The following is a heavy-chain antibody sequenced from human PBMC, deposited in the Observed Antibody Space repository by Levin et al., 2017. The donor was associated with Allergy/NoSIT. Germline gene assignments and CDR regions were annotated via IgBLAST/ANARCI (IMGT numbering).Heavy chain of an antibody. CDR3: ARNGDSSSSLSDAFDI. CDR2: INIDGTST. D-gene: IGHD6-13*01. CDR1: GFTFSSYW. Sequence: GESLKISCAASGFTFSSYWMHWVRQAPGEGLVWVSRINIDGTSTNYADSVKGRFTISRDNAKNTVHLQMDSLRAEDTAVYYCARNGDSSSSLSDAFDIWGQGTMVTVSS. V-gene: IGHV3-74*01. J-gene: IGHJ3*02.